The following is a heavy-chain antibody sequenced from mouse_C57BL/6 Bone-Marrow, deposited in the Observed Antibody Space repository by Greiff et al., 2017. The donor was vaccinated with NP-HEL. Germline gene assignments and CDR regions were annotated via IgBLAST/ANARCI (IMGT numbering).Heavy chain of an antibody. Sequence: DVMLVECGGGLVKPGGSLKLSCAASGFTFSDYGMHWVRQAPEKGLEWVAYISSGSSTIYYADTVKGRFTISRDNAKNTLFLQMTSLRSEDTAMYYCAREGDYDGWWFDVWGTGTTVTVSS. CDR2: ISSGSSTI. J-gene: IGHJ1*03. V-gene: IGHV5-17*01. CDR3: AREGDYDGWWFDV. CDR1: GFTFSDYG. D-gene: IGHD2-4*01.